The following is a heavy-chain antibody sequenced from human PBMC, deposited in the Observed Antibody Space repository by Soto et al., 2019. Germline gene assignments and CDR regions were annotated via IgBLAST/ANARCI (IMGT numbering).Heavy chain of an antibody. D-gene: IGHD6-6*01. J-gene: IGHJ6*02. CDR2: INAGNGNT. Sequence: ASVKVSCKASGYTFTSYAMHWVRQAPGQRLEWMGWINAGNGNTKYSQKFQGRGTITRDTSASTAYMELSSLRSEDTGVYYCASHPLVTPRSLEVYNYYGMYVRDQETTFSASS. CDR3: ASHPLVTPRSLEVYNYYGMYV. V-gene: IGHV1-3*01. CDR1: GYTFTSYA.